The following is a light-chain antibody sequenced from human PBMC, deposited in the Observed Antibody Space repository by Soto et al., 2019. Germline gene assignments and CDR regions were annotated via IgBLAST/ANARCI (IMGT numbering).Light chain of an antibody. CDR2: DTS. CDR1: QSVRSY. Sequence: EVVLTQSPATLSLSPGDRATLSCRASQSVRSYLAWYQQKPGQVPRLLIYDTSNRAAGIPARFSGSGSGTDCTLTISSLEPEDFAVYFCHQRSNWPLTFGGGTKVE. V-gene: IGKV3-11*01. CDR3: HQRSNWPLT. J-gene: IGKJ4*01.